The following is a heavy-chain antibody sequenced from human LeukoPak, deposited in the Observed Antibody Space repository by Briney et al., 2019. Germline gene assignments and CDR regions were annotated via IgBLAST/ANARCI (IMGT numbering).Heavy chain of an antibody. CDR1: GFTFSDYY. CDR3: AKDPYYYDSSGYQTHFDY. D-gene: IGHD3-22*01. Sequence: GGSLRLSCAASGFTFSDYYMSWLRQAPGKGLEWASYISSSGSTIYYADSVKGRFTISRDNAKNSLYLQMNSLRAEDTAVYYCAKDPYYYDSSGYQTHFDYWGQGTLVTVSS. J-gene: IGHJ4*02. V-gene: IGHV3-11*01. CDR2: ISSSGSTI.